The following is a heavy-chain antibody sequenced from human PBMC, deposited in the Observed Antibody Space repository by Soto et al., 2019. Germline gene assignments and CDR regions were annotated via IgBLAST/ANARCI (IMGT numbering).Heavy chain of an antibody. J-gene: IGHJ4*02. CDR1: GYILTELS. D-gene: IGHD3-10*01. Sequence: ASVKVSCKVSGYILTELSIHWVRQAPGKGLEWMGGFDPEDGETIYAQKFQGRVTMTEDTSTDTAYMELSSLRSGDTAVYYCATDMGVAYYGSGTSPNFDYWGQGTLVTVSS. CDR3: ATDMGVAYYGSGTSPNFDY. CDR2: FDPEDGET. V-gene: IGHV1-24*01.